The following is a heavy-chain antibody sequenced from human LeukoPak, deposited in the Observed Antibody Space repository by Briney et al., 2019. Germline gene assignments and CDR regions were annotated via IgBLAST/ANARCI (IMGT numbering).Heavy chain of an antibody. J-gene: IGHJ3*02. D-gene: IGHD4-23*01. CDR3: ARDWVATSLDAFDI. CDR2: ISTYNGNT. V-gene: IGHV1-18*01. Sequence: GASVKVSCKASVYTFTSYTISWVRQAPGQGLEWMGRISTYNGNTNYAQNLQGRVTMTTDTSTSTAYMELRSLRSDDTAVYYCARDWVATSLDAFDIWGQGTMVIVSS. CDR1: VYTFTSYT.